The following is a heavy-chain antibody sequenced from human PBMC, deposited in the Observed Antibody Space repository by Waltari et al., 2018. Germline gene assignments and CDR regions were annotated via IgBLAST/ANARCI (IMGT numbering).Heavy chain of an antibody. D-gene: IGHD3-3*01. CDR2: IYYSGST. V-gene: IGHV4-59*01. J-gene: IGHJ2*01. CDR1: GGSISSYY. Sequence: QVQLQESGPGLVKPSETLSLTCTVSGGSISSYYWSWIRQPPGKGLEWIGYIYYSGSTNYHPSLKSRVTISVYTSKNQFSLKLSSVTAADTAVYYCARGGFLEWLDWYFDLWGRGTLVTVSS. CDR3: ARGGFLEWLDWYFDL.